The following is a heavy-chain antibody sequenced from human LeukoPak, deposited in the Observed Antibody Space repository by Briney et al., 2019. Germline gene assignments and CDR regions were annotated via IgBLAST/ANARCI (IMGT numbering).Heavy chain of an antibody. J-gene: IGHJ4*02. D-gene: IGHD2-2*02. CDR3: ARDTHYCSSTSCYTTASF. V-gene: IGHV1-18*01. CDR1: GYTFTSYG. Sequence: ASVKVSCKASGYTFTSYGISWVRQAPGQGLEWMGWISAYNGNTNYAQKLQGRVTMTTDTSTSTAYMELRSLRSDDTAVYYCARDTHYCSSTSCYTTASFWGQGTLVTVSS. CDR2: ISAYNGNT.